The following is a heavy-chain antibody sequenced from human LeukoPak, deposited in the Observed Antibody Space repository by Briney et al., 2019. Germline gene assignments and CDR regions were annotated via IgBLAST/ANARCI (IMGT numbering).Heavy chain of an antibody. D-gene: IGHD6-19*01. CDR1: GGSISSSSYY. J-gene: IGHJ6*04. V-gene: IGHV4-39*07. CDR3: ARVKSSGWSDV. CDR2: IYTSGST. Sequence: SSETLSLTCTVSGGSISSSSYYWGWIRQPPGKGLEWIGRIYTSGSTNYNPSLKSRVTMSVDTSKNQFSLKLSSVTAADTAVYYCARVKSSGWSDVWGKGTTVTISS.